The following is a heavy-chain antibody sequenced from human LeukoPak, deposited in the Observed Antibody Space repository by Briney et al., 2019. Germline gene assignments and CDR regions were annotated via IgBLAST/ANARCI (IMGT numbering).Heavy chain of an antibody. D-gene: IGHD1-26*01. Sequence: PGGSLRLSCAASGFTFDNYGINWVRQAPGKGLEWVSRIHWNGGRTGYADSVKGRFTISRDNAKNSLYLQMNSLTAEDTAVYYCARDPYSGAYGDTYYYFMDAWGKGTTVTISS. V-gene: IGHV3-20*04. J-gene: IGHJ6*03. CDR3: ARDPYSGAYGDTYYYFMDA. CDR1: GFTFDNYG. CDR2: IHWNGGRT.